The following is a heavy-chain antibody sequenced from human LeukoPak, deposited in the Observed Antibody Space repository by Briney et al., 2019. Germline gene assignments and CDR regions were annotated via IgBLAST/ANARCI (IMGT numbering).Heavy chain of an antibody. CDR2: IKSKTDGGTR. D-gene: IGHD3-10*01. J-gene: IGHJ4*02. CDR3: ATGTGMSYFDY. V-gene: IGHV3-15*01. Sequence: GGALRLSCTAYGFTFTNAWMSWVRQAPRKGLEWVGRIKSKTDGGTRDFAAPVKGRFSISRDDSKNTVYLQMNSLKIEDTAVYYCATGTGMSYFDYWGRGTLVTVSS. CDR1: GFTFTNAW.